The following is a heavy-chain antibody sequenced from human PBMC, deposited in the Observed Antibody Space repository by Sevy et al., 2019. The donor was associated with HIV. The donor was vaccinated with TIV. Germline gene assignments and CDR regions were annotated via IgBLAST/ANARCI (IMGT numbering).Heavy chain of an antibody. J-gene: IGHJ6*03. CDR3: ARDGKLVGAGFYYYYMDV. CDR2: ISYDGSNK. V-gene: IGHV3-30-3*01. CDR1: GFTFSSYA. Sequence: GGSLRLSRAASGFTFSSYAMHWVRQAPGKGLEWVAVISYDGSNKYYADSVKGRFTISRDNSKNTLYLQMNSLRAEDTAVYYCARDGKLVGAGFYYYYMDVWGKGTTVTVSS. D-gene: IGHD1-26*01.